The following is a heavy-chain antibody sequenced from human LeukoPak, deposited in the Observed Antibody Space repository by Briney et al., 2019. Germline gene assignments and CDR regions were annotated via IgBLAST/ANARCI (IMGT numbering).Heavy chain of an antibody. V-gene: IGHV3-7*01. J-gene: IGHJ6*02. CDR3: VRDRRGYYGLDV. Sequence: PGGSLRLSCVASGFTFSSHWMSWVRQAPGKGLEWVANIKGDRSERNYVDSVKGRFTISRDNAKNSLYLLLNSLRVEDTAVYYCVRDRRGYYGLDVWGQGTTVTVSS. CDR1: GFTFSSHW. D-gene: IGHD3-10*01. CDR2: IKGDRSER.